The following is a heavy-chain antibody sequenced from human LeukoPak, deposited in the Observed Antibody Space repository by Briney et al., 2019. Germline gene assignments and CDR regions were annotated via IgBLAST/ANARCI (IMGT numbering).Heavy chain of an antibody. J-gene: IGHJ4*02. CDR3: AREGEWELAY. CDR1: GYTFTGYY. V-gene: IGHV1-2*02. D-gene: IGHD1-26*01. CDR2: INPNSGGT. Sequence: GASVKVSCKASGYTFTGYYMHWVRQAPGQGLEWMGWINPNSGGTNYAQKFQGRVTMTRDTSTSTVYMELSSLRSEDTAVYYCAREGEWELAYWGRGTLVTVSS.